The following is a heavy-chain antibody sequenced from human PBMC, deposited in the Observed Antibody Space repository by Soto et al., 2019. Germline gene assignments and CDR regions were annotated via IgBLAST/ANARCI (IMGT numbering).Heavy chain of an antibody. CDR3: ARDEGYCSSTSCYPRGPFDY. CDR2: IIPIFGTA. D-gene: IGHD2-2*01. Sequence: QVQLVQSGAEVKKPGSSVKVSCKASGGTFSSYAISWVRQAPGQGLEWMGGIIPIFGTANYAQKFQGRVTITADESTITAYMELSSLRSEDTDVYYCARDEGYCSSTSCYPRGPFDYWGQGTLVTVSS. CDR1: GGTFSSYA. V-gene: IGHV1-69*01. J-gene: IGHJ4*02.